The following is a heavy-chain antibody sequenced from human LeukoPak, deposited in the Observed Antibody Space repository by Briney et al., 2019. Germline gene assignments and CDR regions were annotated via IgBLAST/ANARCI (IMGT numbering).Heavy chain of an antibody. Sequence: ASVKVSCKASGYTFTSYGISWVRQAPGQGLEWMGWISAYNGNTNYAQKLQGRVTMTTDTSTSTAYMELRSLRSDDTAVYYCARATPYYDFWSGYYIPDYWGQGSLVTVSS. CDR2: ISAYNGNT. CDR1: GYTFTSYG. J-gene: IGHJ4*02. CDR3: ARATPYYDFWSGYYIPDY. D-gene: IGHD3-3*01. V-gene: IGHV1-18*01.